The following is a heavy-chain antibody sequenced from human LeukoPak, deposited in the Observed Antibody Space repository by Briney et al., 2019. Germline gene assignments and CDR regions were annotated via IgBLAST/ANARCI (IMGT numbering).Heavy chain of an antibody. CDR2: IRSKAYGGTT. CDR3: SIPLDY. J-gene: IGHJ4*02. Sequence: PGGSLRLSCAASGFTFSSYGMHWVRQAPGKGLEWVGFIRSKAYGGTTEYAASVKGRFTISRDDSKSIAYLQMNSLKTEDTAVYYCSIPLDYWGQGTLVTVSS. CDR1: GFTFSSYG. V-gene: IGHV3-49*04.